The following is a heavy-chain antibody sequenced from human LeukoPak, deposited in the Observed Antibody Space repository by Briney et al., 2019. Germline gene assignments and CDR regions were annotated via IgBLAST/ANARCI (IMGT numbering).Heavy chain of an antibody. CDR3: ARDAIVGATNWFDP. D-gene: IGHD1-26*01. Sequence: SETLSLTCTVSDGSISDYSWSWIRQPPGKGLEWIGYVYYSGSTNYNPSLKSRVTISLDTSKNQFSLKLSSVTAADTAVYYCARDAIVGATNWFDPWGQGTLVTVSS. V-gene: IGHV4-59*01. J-gene: IGHJ5*02. CDR2: VYYSGST. CDR1: DGSISDYS.